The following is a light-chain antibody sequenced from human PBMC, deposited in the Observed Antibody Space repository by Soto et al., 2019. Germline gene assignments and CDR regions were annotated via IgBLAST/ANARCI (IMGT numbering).Light chain of an antibody. V-gene: IGKV3-20*01. CDR1: QSVSSSY. Sequence: EIVLTQSPCTLSLSPGERATLSCRASQSVSSSYLAWYQQKPGQGTRLLIYGASSRAPGIPDRFSGSGSGTDFTLTISRLEPEDFAVYYCQQYSSSSLTFGGGTKVDIK. J-gene: IGKJ4*01. CDR2: GAS. CDR3: QQYSSSSLT.